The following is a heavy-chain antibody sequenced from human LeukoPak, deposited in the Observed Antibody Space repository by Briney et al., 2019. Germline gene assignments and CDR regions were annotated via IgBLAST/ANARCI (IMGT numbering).Heavy chain of an antibody. CDR3: AKERANYYDSSGHYYRRNGDY. Sequence: GGSLRLSCAASGLTFNIYAMSWLRQAPGKALEWVSSITSRDGGTCDAESEKGRFTISRDNSRNALYLQMNSLGAGDTAVYYCAKERANYYDSSGHYYRRNGDYWGQGTLVTVSS. D-gene: IGHD3-22*01. V-gene: IGHV3-23*01. CDR1: GLTFNIYA. J-gene: IGHJ4*02. CDR2: ITSRDGGT.